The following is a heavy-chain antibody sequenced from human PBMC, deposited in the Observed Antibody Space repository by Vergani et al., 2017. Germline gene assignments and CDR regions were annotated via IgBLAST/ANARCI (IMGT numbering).Heavy chain of an antibody. D-gene: IGHD2-2*01. CDR2: INHSGST. J-gene: IGHJ6*02. CDR1: GGSFSAYY. CDR3: ARGGRYCSSTSCRGGMDV. V-gene: IGHV4-34*01. Sequence: QVQLQQWGAGLLKPSETLSLTCAVYGGSFSAYYWSWIRQPPGKGLEWIGEINHSGSTNYNPSLKSRVTISVDTSKNQFSLKLSSMTASDTAVYYCARGGRYCSSTSCRGGMDVWGQGTTVTVSS.